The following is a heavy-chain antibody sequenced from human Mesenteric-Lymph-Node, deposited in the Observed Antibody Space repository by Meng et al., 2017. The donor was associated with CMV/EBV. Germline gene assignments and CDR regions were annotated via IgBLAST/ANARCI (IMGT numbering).Heavy chain of an antibody. J-gene: IGHJ5*02. Sequence: SVKVSCKASGGTFKSYSIIWVRQAPGQGLEWMGGIIPIFTSGNYAQKFQGRVSITTDESTSTVYMQLSSLRSEDTAVYYCARMALLDCSSTSCYQGWFDPWGQGTLVTVSS. CDR1: GGTFKSYS. CDR2: IIPIFTSG. D-gene: IGHD2-2*01. CDR3: ARMALLDCSSTSCYQGWFDP. V-gene: IGHV1-69*05.